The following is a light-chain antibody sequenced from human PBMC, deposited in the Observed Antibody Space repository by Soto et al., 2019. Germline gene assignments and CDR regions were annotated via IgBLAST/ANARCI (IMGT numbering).Light chain of an antibody. Sequence: QSVLTQPPSVSGAPGQRVTISCTGSSSNIGSTYDVQWYQQLPGTAPKLLIHGNTNRPSGVPDRFSGSKSGTSASLASTGLQADDEGDYYCQSYDDSLSVHYVFGTGTKLTVL. V-gene: IGLV1-40*01. J-gene: IGLJ1*01. CDR1: SSNIGSTYD. CDR2: GNT. CDR3: QSYDDSLSVHYV.